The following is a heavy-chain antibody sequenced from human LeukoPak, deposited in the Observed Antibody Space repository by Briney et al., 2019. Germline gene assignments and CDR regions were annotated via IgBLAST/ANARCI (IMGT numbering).Heavy chain of an antibody. D-gene: IGHD3-10*01. CDR3: ARVRGRGSGSYRSPSGMDV. Sequence: ASVKVSCKASGHTFTGYYMHWVRQAPGQGLEWMGWINPNSGGTNYAQKFQGRVTMTRDTSISTAYMELSRLRSDDTAVYYCARVRGRGSGSYRSPSGMDVWGQGTTATVSS. J-gene: IGHJ6*02. CDR1: GHTFTGYY. CDR2: INPNSGGT. V-gene: IGHV1-2*02.